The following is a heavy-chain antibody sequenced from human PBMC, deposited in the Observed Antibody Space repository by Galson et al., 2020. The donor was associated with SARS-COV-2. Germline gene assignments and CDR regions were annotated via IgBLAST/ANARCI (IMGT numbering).Heavy chain of an antibody. D-gene: IGHD3-10*01. Sequence: GGSLRLSCAASGFTFSSYAMHWVRQAPGKGLEWVAVISYDGSNKYYADSVKGRFTISRDNSKNSLYLQMNSLRAEDTAIYFCARNFYYYSGSYDPSQSLDYWGQGTLVTVSS. CDR1: GFTFSSYA. J-gene: IGHJ4*02. CDR3: ARNFYYYSGSYDPSQSLDY. CDR2: ISYDGSNK. V-gene: IGHV3-30*04.